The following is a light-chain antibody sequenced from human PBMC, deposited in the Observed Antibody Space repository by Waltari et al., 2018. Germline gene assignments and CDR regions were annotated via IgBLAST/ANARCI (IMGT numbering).Light chain of an antibody. CDR3: SSYTTTSTVL. V-gene: IGLV2-14*03. J-gene: IGLJ2*01. CDR2: EVS. Sequence: QSALTQPASVSASPGQSIIISCTGTSSDVGDDKYVSWYQQPPGKAPKPMIYEVSNRPSGVSDRFSGSKSGNTASLTISGLQADDEAAYYCSSYTTTSTVLFGGGTELTVL. CDR1: SSDVGDDKY.